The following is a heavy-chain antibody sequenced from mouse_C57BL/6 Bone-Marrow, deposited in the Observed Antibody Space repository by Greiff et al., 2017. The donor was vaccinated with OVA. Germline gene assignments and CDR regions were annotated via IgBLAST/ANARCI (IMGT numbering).Heavy chain of an antibody. J-gene: IGHJ4*01. Sequence: QVQLQQPGAELVKPGASVKMSCKASGYTFTSYWITWVKQRPGQGLEWIGDIYPGSGSTNYNEKFKSKATLTVDTSSSTAYMQLSSLTSEDSAVYYCARCCDGYRDYYAMDYWGQGTSVTVSS. CDR1: GYTFTSYW. D-gene: IGHD2-3*01. V-gene: IGHV1-55*01. CDR2: IYPGSGST. CDR3: ARCCDGYRDYYAMDY.